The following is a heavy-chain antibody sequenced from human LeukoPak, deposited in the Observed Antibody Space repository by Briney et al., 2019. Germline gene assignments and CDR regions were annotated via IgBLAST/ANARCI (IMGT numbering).Heavy chain of an antibody. D-gene: IGHD2-2*01. CDR1: GYIFTGYY. V-gene: IGHV1-2*02. CDR3: ARGRGVVVDRAPDYYYYYMDV. J-gene: IGHJ6*03. CDR2: INPNSGDT. Sequence: GASVKVSCKASGYIFTGYYMHWVRQAPGQGLEWMGWINPNSGDTNYAQKFQGRVTMTRDTSVSTVYMELSSLRSEDTAVYYCARGRGVVVDRAPDYYYYYMDVWGKGTTVTVSS.